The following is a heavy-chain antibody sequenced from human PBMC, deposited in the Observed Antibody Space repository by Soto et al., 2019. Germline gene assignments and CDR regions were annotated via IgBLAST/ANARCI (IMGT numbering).Heavy chain of an antibody. CDR3: ARYDFWSGLYYGMDV. CDR2: INSDGSST. D-gene: IGHD3-3*01. Sequence: GSLRLSCAASGFTFSSYWMHWVRQAPGKGLVWVSRINSDGSSTSYADSVKGRFTISRDNAKNTLYLQMNSLRAEDTAVYYCARYDFWSGLYYGMDVWGQGTTVTVSS. V-gene: IGHV3-74*01. CDR1: GFTFSSYW. J-gene: IGHJ6*02.